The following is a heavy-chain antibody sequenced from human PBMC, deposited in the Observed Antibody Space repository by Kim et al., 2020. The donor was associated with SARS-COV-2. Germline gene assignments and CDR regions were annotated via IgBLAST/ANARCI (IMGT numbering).Heavy chain of an antibody. D-gene: IGHD2-15*01. V-gene: IGHV3-7*03. CDR2: IKQDGSEK. Sequence: GGSLRLSCAASGFTFSSYWMSWVRQAPGKGLEWVANIKQDGSEKYYVDSVKGRFTISRDNAKNTLYLEMNSLRAEDPTVYYCAREGEYCSGGSCQFDYWGQGTLVTVSS. CDR3: AREGEYCSGGSCQFDY. J-gene: IGHJ4*02. CDR1: GFTFSSYW.